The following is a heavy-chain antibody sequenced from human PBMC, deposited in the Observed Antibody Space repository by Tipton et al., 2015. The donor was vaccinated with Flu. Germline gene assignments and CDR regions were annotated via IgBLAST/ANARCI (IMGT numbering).Heavy chain of an antibody. CDR1: GDSVSSAGYY. D-gene: IGHD2-8*01. Sequence: GLVKPSETLSLSRTVSGDSVSSAGYYWTWIRQPPGKGLEYIGQISSSGSSNNNPSLKSRVTISIDTSKNQFSLRLTSVTAEDTAVYYCARMRARDCTLGVCYLWWFDLWGRGTLVTVSS. CDR3: ARMRARDCTLGVCYLWWFDL. V-gene: IGHV4-61*08. CDR2: ISSSGSS. J-gene: IGHJ2*01.